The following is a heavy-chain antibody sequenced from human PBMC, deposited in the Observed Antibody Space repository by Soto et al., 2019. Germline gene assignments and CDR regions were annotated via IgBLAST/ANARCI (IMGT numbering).Heavy chain of an antibody. Sequence: GGSLRLSCAASGFTFSSYAMSWVRQAPGKGLEWVSAISGSGGSTYYADSVKGRFTISGDNSKNTLYLQMNSLRAEDTAVYYCAKEGSGDYVWGSYRYTWDYWGQGTLVTVSS. J-gene: IGHJ4*02. D-gene: IGHD3-16*02. V-gene: IGHV3-23*01. CDR1: GFTFSSYA. CDR3: AKEGSGDYVWGSYRYTWDY. CDR2: ISGSGGST.